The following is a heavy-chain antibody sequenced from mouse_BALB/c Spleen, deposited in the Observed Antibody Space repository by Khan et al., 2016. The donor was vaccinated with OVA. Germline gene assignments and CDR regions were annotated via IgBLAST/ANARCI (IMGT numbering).Heavy chain of an antibody. CDR3: SKPWDY. CDR2: ISSGGSDT. J-gene: IGHJ2*01. D-gene: IGHD2-5*01. V-gene: IGHV5-9-3*01. Sequence: EVELVESGGGLVKPGGSLKLSCAASGFTFSNYAMSWVRQTPEKRLEWVATISSGGSDTYYPGSVKGRFHISRDNAKNTLYLQMSSLRSEDTAIYYGSKPWDYWGQGTTLTVSS. CDR1: GFTFSNYA.